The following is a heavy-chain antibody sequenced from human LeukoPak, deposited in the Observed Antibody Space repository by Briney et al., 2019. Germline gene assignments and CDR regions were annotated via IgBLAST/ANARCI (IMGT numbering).Heavy chain of an antibody. CDR1: GFTFSSYW. D-gene: IGHD3-3*01. J-gene: IGHJ4*02. Sequence: GGSLRLSCVASGFTFSSYWMSWVRQAPGKGLEWVANIKQDGSEYSYVDSVKGRFTISRDSAKNSLYLQMNSLRADDTAVYYCARDGGDFDYWGQGTLVTVSS. V-gene: IGHV3-7*01. CDR3: ARDGGDFDY. CDR2: IKQDGSEY.